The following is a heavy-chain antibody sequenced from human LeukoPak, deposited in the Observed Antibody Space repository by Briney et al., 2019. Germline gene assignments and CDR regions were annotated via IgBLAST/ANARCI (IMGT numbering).Heavy chain of an antibody. D-gene: IGHD2-2*01. CDR2: INTDGSST. CDR3: ARADCSSTSCYLVDAFDI. J-gene: IGHJ3*02. V-gene: IGHV3-74*01. Sequence: GGSLRLSCAASGFTFSSYWMHWVRQAPGKGLVWVSRINTDGSSTSYADSVKGRFTISRDNAKNALYLQMNSLRAEDTAVYYCARADCSSTSCYLVDAFDIWGQGTMVTVSS. CDR1: GFTFSSYW.